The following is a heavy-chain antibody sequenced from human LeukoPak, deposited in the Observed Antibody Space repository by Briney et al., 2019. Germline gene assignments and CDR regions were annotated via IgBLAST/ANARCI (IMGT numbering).Heavy chain of an antibody. CDR2: MNPNSGNT. CDR3: ARGRYPLRRARVFAFDI. V-gene: IGHV1-8*03. J-gene: IGHJ3*02. Sequence: GASVKVSCKASGYTFTSYDINWVRQATGQGLEWMGWMNPNSGNTGYAQKFQGRVTITRNTSISTAYMELSSLRSEDTAVYYCARGRYPLRRARVFAFDIWGQGTMVTVSS. D-gene: IGHD2-15*01. CDR1: GYTFTSYD.